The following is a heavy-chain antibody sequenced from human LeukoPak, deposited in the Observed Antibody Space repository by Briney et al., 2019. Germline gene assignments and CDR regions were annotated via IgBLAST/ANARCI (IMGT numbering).Heavy chain of an antibody. D-gene: IGHD4-17*01. J-gene: IGHJ4*02. CDR3: ARVGSATTVTLIDY. Sequence: SQTLSLTCTVSGGSISSGDYYWSWIRQPPGKGLEWIGYIYYSGSTYYNPSLKSRVTISVDTSKNQFSLKLSSVTAADTAAYYCARVGSATTVTLIDYWGQGTLVTVSS. CDR2: IYYSGST. CDR1: GGSISSGDYY. V-gene: IGHV4-30-4*01.